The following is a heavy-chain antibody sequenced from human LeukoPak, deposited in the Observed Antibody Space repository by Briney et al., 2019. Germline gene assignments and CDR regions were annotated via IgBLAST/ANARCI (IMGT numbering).Heavy chain of an antibody. CDR3: AREQWPTPEGDAFDI. J-gene: IGHJ3*02. V-gene: IGHV1-18*01. D-gene: IGHD6-19*01. CDR1: GYTFTSYG. CDR2: ISAHTGTT. Sequence: ASVKVSCKASGYTFTSYGITWVRQAPGQGLEWMGWISAHTGTTNYAQKFQGRVTMTIDTSTSTAYMELSSLRSEDTAVYYCAREQWPTPEGDAFDIWGQGTMVTVSS.